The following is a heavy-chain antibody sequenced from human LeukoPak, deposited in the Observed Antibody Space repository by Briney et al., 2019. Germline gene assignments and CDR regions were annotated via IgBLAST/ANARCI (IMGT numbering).Heavy chain of an antibody. J-gene: IGHJ4*02. CDR1: GYSFTSYW. CDR2: IYPGDSDI. V-gene: IGHV5-51*01. Sequence: GESLQISCKGSGYSFTSYWLGWVRQMPGKGLEGMGIIYPGDSDITYSPSFQGQGTISADKSISNAYLQWRSLKASDTAMYYCARHSGGSGWFYFDYWGQGTLVTVSS. D-gene: IGHD6-19*01. CDR3: ARHSGGSGWFYFDY.